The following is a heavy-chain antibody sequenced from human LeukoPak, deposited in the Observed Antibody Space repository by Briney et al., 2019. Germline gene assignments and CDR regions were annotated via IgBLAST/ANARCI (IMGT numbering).Heavy chain of an antibody. D-gene: IGHD5-18*01. CDR2: IIPIFGIA. J-gene: IGHJ4*02. Sequence: GASVKVSCKASGGTFSSYAISWVRQAPGQGLEWMGRIIPIFGIANYAQKFQGRVTITADKSTSTAYMELSSLRSEDTAVYYCATYVDTAMVDDYWARVPWSPSPQ. CDR3: ATYVDTAMVDDY. CDR1: GGTFSSYA. V-gene: IGHV1-69*04.